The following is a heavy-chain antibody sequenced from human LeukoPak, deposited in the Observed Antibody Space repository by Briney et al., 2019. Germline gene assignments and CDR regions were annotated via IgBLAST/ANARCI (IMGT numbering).Heavy chain of an antibody. V-gene: IGHV3-21*04. CDR3: ARDKSTGVFAFDI. D-gene: IGHD4-23*01. CDR2: IDNTGTYR. J-gene: IGHJ3*02. Sequence: PGGSLRLSCAASGFTFSSYSMNWVRQAPGKGLGWVSSIDNTGTYRYYVDSVKGRFTLSRDNAKNSVFLQVNSLRAEDTAVYYCARDKSTGVFAFDIWGQGTMVTVSS. CDR1: GFTFSSYS.